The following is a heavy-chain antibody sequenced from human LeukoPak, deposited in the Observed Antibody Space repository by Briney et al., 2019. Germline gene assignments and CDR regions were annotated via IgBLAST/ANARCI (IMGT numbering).Heavy chain of an antibody. Sequence: GGSLRLSCAASGFIFSNNWMSWVRQAPGKGMEGVADIKGDGSETYYVDSLTRRFTISRDNTRNSLYLQMNSLRADDTATYYCTRDDFSGRYCDWGQGTLVTVSS. CDR3: TRDDFSGRYCD. D-gene: IGHD1-26*01. CDR2: IKGDGSET. CDR1: GFIFSNNW. V-gene: IGHV3-7*01. J-gene: IGHJ4*02.